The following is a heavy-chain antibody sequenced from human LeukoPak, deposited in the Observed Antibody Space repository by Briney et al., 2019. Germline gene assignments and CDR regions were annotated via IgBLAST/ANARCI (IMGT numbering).Heavy chain of an antibody. CDR1: GFTFSSSG. Sequence: GGSLRLSCAASGFTFSSSGMHWVRQAPGKGLEWVGVIWYDGSNKYYADSVKGRFTISRDNSKNTVYLQMSSLRVEDTAVYYCARVLADRAYFDYWGQGTLATVSS. J-gene: IGHJ4*02. CDR3: ARVLADRAYFDY. V-gene: IGHV3-33*01. CDR2: IWYDGSNK. D-gene: IGHD1-14*01.